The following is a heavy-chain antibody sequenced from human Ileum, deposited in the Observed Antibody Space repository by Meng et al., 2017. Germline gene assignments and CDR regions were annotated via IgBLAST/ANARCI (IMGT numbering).Heavy chain of an antibody. CDR3: GREPSFGEHDF. V-gene: IGHV3-30*01. CDR2: VSYDGSNE. Sequence: VQAVGSGGGWVQPGRSLRLSCTASGFTFSNYIMHWVRQAPGKGPEWLTAVSYDGSNEYYADSVRGRFTISRDNSKNTLYLQMNSLTPEDTAVYYCGREPSFGEHDFWGQGTLVTVSS. CDR1: GFTFSNYI. J-gene: IGHJ4*02. D-gene: IGHD3-10*01.